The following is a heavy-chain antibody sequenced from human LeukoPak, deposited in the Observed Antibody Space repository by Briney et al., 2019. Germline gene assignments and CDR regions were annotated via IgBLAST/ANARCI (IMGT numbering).Heavy chain of an antibody. D-gene: IGHD3-3*01. J-gene: IGHJ3*02. CDR1: GFTFSSYG. Sequence: GRSLRLSCAASGFTFSSYGMHWVRQAPGKGLEWVPVIWYDGSNKYYADSVKGRFTISRDNSKNTLYLQMNSLRAEDTAVYYCAKGYYDFWSGYYHDVFDTWGEGTMVTVSS. CDR3: AKGYYDFWSGYYHDVFDT. V-gene: IGHV3-33*06. CDR2: IWYDGSNK.